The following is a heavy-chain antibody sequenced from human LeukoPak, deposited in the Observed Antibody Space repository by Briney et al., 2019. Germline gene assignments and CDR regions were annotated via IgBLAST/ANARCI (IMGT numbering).Heavy chain of an antibody. CDR2: INSDGSST. J-gene: IGHJ4*02. D-gene: IGHD1-26*01. V-gene: IGHV3-74*01. Sequence: GGSLRLSCVASEFTFSTNYLNWVRQAPGKALVWVSRINSDGSSTSYADYVKGRFTISRDNAKNTLYLQMNSMRAEDTAVYYCARGDIVGATTTPFDYWGQGTLVTVSS. CDR3: ARGDIVGATTTPFDY. CDR1: EFTFSTNY.